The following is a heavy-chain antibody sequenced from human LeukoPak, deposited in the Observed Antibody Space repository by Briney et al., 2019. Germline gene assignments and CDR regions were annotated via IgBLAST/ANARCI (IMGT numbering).Heavy chain of an antibody. Sequence: GGSLRLSCAASGFTFSSYAMSWVRQAPGKGLEWVSAISGSGGSTYYADSVKVRFTISRDNSKNTLYLQMNSLRAEDTAVYYCAKDLISSSLYYFDYWGQGTLVTVSS. V-gene: IGHV3-23*01. D-gene: IGHD6-6*01. CDR3: AKDLISSSLYYFDY. CDR2: ISGSGGST. J-gene: IGHJ4*02. CDR1: GFTFSSYA.